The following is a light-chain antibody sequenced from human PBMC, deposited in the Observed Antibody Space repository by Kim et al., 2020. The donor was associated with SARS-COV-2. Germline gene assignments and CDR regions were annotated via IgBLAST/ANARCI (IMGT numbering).Light chain of an antibody. CDR1: QSVSSY. CDR3: QLRSNWPLT. V-gene: IGKV3-11*01. CDR2: DAS. J-gene: IGKJ4*01. Sequence: EIVLTQSPATLSLSPGERATLSCRASQSVSSYLAWYQQKPGQAPRLLIYDASNRATGIPARFSGSGSGTDFTLTISSLEPEDFAVYYCQLRSNWPLTFGGWTKVDI.